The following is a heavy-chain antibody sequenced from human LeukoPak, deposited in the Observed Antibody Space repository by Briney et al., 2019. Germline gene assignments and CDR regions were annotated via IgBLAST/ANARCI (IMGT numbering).Heavy chain of an antibody. V-gene: IGHV1-8*03. D-gene: IGHD3-10*01. CDR2: INPNSGNT. CDR3: ARRDSYGLGSYYLDY. Sequence: ASLKVSCKASGYTFTSYDINWVRQATGQGLVWMGWINPNSGNTGYAQKFQDRVTITRNPSISKAYMELSSLRSEDTAVYYCARRDSYGLGSYYLDYWGQGTMVTVSS. CDR1: GYTFTSYD. J-gene: IGHJ4*02.